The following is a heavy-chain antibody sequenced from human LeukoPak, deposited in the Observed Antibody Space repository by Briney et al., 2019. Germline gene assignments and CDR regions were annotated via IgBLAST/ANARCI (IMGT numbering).Heavy chain of an antibody. J-gene: IGHJ4*02. D-gene: IGHD3-22*01. CDR1: GYTFTSYY. V-gene: IGHV1-46*01. CDR2: INPSGGST. CDR3: AKLVVVINYYFDY. Sequence: ASVKVSCKASGYTFTSYYMQWVRQAPGQGLEWMGIINPSGGSTSYAQKFQGRVTMTRDTSTSTVYMELSSLRSEDTAVYYCAKLVVVINYYFDYWGQGTLVTVSS.